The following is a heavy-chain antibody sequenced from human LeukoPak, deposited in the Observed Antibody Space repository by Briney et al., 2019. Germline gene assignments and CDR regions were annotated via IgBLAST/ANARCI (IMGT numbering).Heavy chain of an antibody. CDR1: GGSISIYY. V-gene: IGHV4-59*07. D-gene: IGHD3-10*01. CDR2: IYYSGST. Sequence: SDTLSLTCTVSGGSISIYYWSWIRQPPGKGLEWIGYIYYSGSTNYKPSLKSRVTISVGTSKNQFSLKLSSVPAADTAVDFCGGGGYYGSGNDFRFDPWGQGTLVTVSS. CDR3: GGGGYYGSGNDFRFDP. J-gene: IGHJ5*02.